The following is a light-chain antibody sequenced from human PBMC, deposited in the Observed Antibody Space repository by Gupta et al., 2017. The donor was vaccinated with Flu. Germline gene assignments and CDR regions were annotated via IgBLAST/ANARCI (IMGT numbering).Light chain of an antibody. J-gene: IGKJ1*01. CDR3: KQGTHWPLT. CDR1: QSLVHSDGDTY. V-gene: IGKV2-30*02. Sequence: DVVLTLSPLPLPVTSGQPASISCRSTQSLVHSDGDTYLNWFHQRPGQSPRRLSYKVSNRDSGVPDRFSGSGSGTDFTLNISRVEAEDVGVLYCKQGTHWPLTFGKGTKVEI. CDR2: KVS.